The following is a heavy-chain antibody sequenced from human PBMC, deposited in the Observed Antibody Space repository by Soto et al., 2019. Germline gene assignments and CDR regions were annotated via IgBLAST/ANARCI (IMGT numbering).Heavy chain of an antibody. CDR3: ARHGKDYDQREYYYYYMDV. CDR2: IYPGDSDT. CDR1: GYSFTSYW. J-gene: IGHJ6*03. Sequence: GESLKISCKGSGYSFTSYWIGWVRQMPGKGLEWMGIIYPGDSDTRYSPSFQGQITISADKSISTAYLQWSSLKASDTAMYYCARHGKDYDQREYYYYYMDVWGKGTTVTVSS. V-gene: IGHV5-51*01. D-gene: IGHD3-22*01.